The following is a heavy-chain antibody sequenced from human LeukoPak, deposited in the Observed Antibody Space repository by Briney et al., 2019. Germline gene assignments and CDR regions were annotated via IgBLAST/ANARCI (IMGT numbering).Heavy chain of an antibody. CDR2: MYNSGST. V-gene: IGHV4-59*08. CDR3: ARQGSGGRSCDV. Sequence: PWETLSLTCTVSGGSISTYYWSWIRQPPGKGLEWIGYMYNSGSTNYNPSLKSRVTISIDTSKNQVSLRLSSVTAADTAVYYCARQGSGGRSCDVWGQGTMVTVSS. CDR1: GGSISTYY. J-gene: IGHJ3*01. D-gene: IGHD1-26*01.